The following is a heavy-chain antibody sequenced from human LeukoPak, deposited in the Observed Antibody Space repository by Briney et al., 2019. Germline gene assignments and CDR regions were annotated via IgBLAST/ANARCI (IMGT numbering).Heavy chain of an antibody. Sequence: SETLSLTCTAFGGSITSSGFFWAWIRQPPGKGLEWIGSIYYTGSTHYNSSLKSRVTMSVDTSKNQFSLTLSTLTATDTAVYYLARHFGSAGGGSFRGLFDYWGQGTLVTVSS. CDR3: ARHFGSAGGGSFRGLFDY. D-gene: IGHD2-15*01. J-gene: IGHJ4*02. CDR2: IYYTGST. CDR1: GGSITSSGFF. V-gene: IGHV4-39*01.